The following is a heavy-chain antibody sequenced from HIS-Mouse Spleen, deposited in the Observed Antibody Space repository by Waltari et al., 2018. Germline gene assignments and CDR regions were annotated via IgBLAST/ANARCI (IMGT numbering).Heavy chain of an antibody. CDR2: IYYSGRT. CDR1: GGSISSSSYY. V-gene: IGHV4-39*07. CDR3: ARVPGDYSGAFDI. D-gene: IGHD4-17*01. Sequence: QLQLQESGPGLVKPSETLSLTCTVSGGSISSSSYYWGWIRQPPGKGLEWIGGIYYSGRTYYNPALKSRVTISVDTSKNQFSLKLSSVTAADTAVYYCARVPGDYSGAFDIWGQGTMVTVSS. J-gene: IGHJ3*02.